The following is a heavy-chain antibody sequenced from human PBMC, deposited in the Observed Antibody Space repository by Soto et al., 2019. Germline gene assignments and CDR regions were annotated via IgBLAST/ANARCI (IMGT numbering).Heavy chain of an antibody. CDR2: IYPGDSET. CDR1: GYSFTSYW. Sequence: EVQLVQSGAEVKKPGESLKISCKGSGYSFTSYWIGWVRQMPVKRLEWMGGIYPGDSETRYSPYFQGQVTISADKSISTAYRQGSSVKASDTAMYYCARQGTRSWNDNTFAIWGQGTMVTVSS. V-gene: IGHV5-51*01. D-gene: IGHD1-1*01. CDR3: ARQGTRSWNDNTFAI. J-gene: IGHJ3*02.